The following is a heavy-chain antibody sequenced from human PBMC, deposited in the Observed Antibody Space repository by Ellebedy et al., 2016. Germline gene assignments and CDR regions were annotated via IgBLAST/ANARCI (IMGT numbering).Heavy chain of an antibody. CDR3: ARTITGTTSDYFDY. CDR1: GFTVSSNF. CDR2: IYSGGST. V-gene: IGHV3-53*01. Sequence: GESLKISXAASGFTVSSNFMSWVRQAPGKGLEWVSIIYSGGSTYYADSVKGRFTISRDDSKNMLYLQMNSLRAEDTAVYYCARTITGTTSDYFDYWGQGTLVTVSS. J-gene: IGHJ4*02. D-gene: IGHD1-7*01.